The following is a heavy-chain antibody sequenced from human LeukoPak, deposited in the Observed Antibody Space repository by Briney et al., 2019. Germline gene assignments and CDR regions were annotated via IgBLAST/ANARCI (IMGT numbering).Heavy chain of an antibody. J-gene: IGHJ4*02. D-gene: IGHD1-26*01. V-gene: IGHV3-11*04. CDR3: ARAVKWDY. CDR2: ISYDGGTI. CDR1: GFTFSDYY. Sequence: KTGGSLRLSCAASGFTFSDYYISWIRLAPGKGPEWVSYISYDGGTIHYADSVKGRFTISRDNAKNSVYLQMDSLRDDDTGVYYCARAVKWDYWGQGTLVTVSS.